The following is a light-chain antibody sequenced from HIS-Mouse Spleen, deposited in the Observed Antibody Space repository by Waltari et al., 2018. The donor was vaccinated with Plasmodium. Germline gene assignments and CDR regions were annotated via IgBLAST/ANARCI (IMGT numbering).Light chain of an antibody. CDR3: QQYNNWPPYT. Sequence: EIVMTQSPAPLSASPGERATLHCRPSQSVSSNLAWYQQKPGQAPRHLIYGASTRATCIPARFSGSGSGTEFTLTISSMQSEDFAVYYCQQYNNWPPYTFGQGTKLEIK. CDR2: GAS. V-gene: IGKV3-15*01. J-gene: IGKJ2*01. CDR1: QSVSSN.